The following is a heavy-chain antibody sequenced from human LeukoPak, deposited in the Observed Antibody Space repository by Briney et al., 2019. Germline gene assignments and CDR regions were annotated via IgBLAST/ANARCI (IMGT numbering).Heavy chain of an antibody. D-gene: IGHD6-13*01. J-gene: IGHJ4*02. Sequence: GGSLRLSCAASGFTFSSYAMSWVRQAPGKGLEWVSGISGSGDNTYYADSVKGRFTISRDNSKNTLYVQVNSLGTEDTAVYYCAKDYEYNSNTWYFHWGRGTLVSVSS. V-gene: IGHV3-23*01. CDR2: ISGSGDNT. CDR3: AKDYEYNSNTWYFH. CDR1: GFTFSSYA.